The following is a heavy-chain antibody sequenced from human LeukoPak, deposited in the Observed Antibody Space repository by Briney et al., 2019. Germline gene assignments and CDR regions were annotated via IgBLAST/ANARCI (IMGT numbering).Heavy chain of an antibody. CDR2: TNTGNGNT. CDR1: GYTFTNYG. V-gene: IGHV1-3*04. CDR3: ARVPLHDDSRHYYPH. J-gene: IGHJ1*01. Sequence: ASVKVSCKTSGYTFTNYGMHWVRQAPRQSPEWMGWTNTGNGNTKSSQKLQDRVTLTRDTSASTGYMELNSLSSEDTAVYYCARVPLHDDSRHYYPHWGQGTPVTVSS. D-gene: IGHD3-22*01.